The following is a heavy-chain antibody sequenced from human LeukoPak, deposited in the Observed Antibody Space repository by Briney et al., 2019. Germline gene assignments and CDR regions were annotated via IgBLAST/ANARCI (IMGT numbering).Heavy chain of an antibody. J-gene: IGHJ4*02. CDR1: GGTFSSYA. V-gene: IGHV1-69*04. CDR2: IIPILGIA. CDR3: ASSVPYYYDSRYYFDY. Sequence: SVKVSCKASGGTFSSYAISWVRQAPGQGLEWMGRIIPILGIANYAQKFQGRVTITADKSTSTAYMELSSLRSEDTAVYYCASSVPYYYDSRYYFDYWGQGTLVTVSS. D-gene: IGHD3-22*01.